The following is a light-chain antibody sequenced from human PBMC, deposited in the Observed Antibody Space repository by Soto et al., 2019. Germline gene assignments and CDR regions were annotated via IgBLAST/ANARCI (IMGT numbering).Light chain of an antibody. CDR2: GAS. Sequence: VFTQSPGTLSLSPGESAPPSCQASQTVSITYLTWYQQKPGQAPRLLIYGASRRATGIPDRFSGSASGTDFTLTISRLEPEDFAVYFCQQYSDLPMTFGQGTRLEIK. CDR1: QTVSITY. CDR3: QQYSDLPMT. J-gene: IGKJ5*01. V-gene: IGKV3-20*01.